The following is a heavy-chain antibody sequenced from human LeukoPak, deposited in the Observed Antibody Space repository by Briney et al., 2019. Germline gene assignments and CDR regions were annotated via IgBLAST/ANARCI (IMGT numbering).Heavy chain of an antibody. J-gene: IGHJ4*02. D-gene: IGHD3-10*01. Sequence: PSETLSLTWAVYGGSFSGYYWSWIRQPPGKGLEWIGEINHSGSTNYNPSLKSRVTISVDTSKNQFSLKLSSVTAADTAVYYCARADYGSGNFDYWGQGTLVTVSS. CDR1: GGSFSGYY. CDR2: INHSGST. CDR3: ARADYGSGNFDY. V-gene: IGHV4-34*01.